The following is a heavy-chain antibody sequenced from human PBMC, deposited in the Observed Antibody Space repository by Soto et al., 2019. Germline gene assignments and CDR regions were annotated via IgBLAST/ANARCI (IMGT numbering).Heavy chain of an antibody. V-gene: IGHV4-34*01. J-gene: IGHJ4*02. D-gene: IGHD3-3*01. Sequence: PSETLSLTCAVYGGSFSGYYWSWIRQPPGKGLEWIGEINHSGSTNYNPSLKSRVTISVDTSKNQFSLKLSSVTAADTAVYYCARATWDYDFWSGYPEYYFDYWGQGTLVTVSS. CDR2: INHSGST. CDR3: ARATWDYDFWSGYPEYYFDY. CDR1: GGSFSGYY.